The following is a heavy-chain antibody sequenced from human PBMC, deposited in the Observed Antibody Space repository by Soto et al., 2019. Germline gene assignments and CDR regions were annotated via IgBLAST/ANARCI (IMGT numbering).Heavy chain of an antibody. CDR1: SGSISRSNW. J-gene: IGHJ4*02. CDR2: IYHSGST. D-gene: IGHD2-8*01. Sequence: ASETLSLTCAVSSGSISRSNWWSWVRQPPGKGLEWIGEIYHSGSTNYNPSLKSRVTISVDKSKNQFSLKLSSVTAADTAVYYCARGRLGYCTNGVCRRYFDYWGQGTLVTVSS. CDR3: ARGRLGYCTNGVCRRYFDY. V-gene: IGHV4-4*02.